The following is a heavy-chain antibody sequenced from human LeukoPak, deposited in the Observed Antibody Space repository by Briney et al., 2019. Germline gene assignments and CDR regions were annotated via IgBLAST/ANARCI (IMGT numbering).Heavy chain of an antibody. V-gene: IGHV4-34*01. CDR1: GGSFSGHH. Sequence: SETLSLTCAVNGGSFSGHHWTWLRQPPGKGLEWLGEINHIGTTNNNLSLNSRVTISLDAPKSQVSLKLSSVTAADTAVYYCARASRLGTYYFMDVWGNGTTDTVSS. D-gene: IGHD1-7*01. J-gene: IGHJ6*03. CDR3: ARASRLGTYYFMDV. CDR2: INHIGTT.